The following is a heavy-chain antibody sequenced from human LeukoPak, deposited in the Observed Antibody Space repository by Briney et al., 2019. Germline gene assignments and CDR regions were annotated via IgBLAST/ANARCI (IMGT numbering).Heavy chain of an antibody. CDR3: APGGDHGWFDP. V-gene: IGHV4-38-2*02. Sequence: TSETLSLTCTVSGYSISSGYYWGWIRQPPGKGLEWIGSIYHSGSTYYNPSLKSRVTISVDTSKNQFSLKLSSVTAADTAVYYCAPGGDHGWFDPWGQGTLVTVSS. J-gene: IGHJ5*02. CDR2: IYHSGST. D-gene: IGHD2-21*02. CDR1: GYSISSGYY.